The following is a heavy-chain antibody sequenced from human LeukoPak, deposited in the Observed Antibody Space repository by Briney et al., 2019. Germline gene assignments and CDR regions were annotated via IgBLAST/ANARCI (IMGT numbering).Heavy chain of an antibody. CDR3: ARDLGVHYCSGGSCPYEFDY. D-gene: IGHD2-15*01. Sequence: VASVKVSCKASGGTFSSYAIGWVRQAPGQGLEWMGGIIPIFGTANYAQKFQGRVTITADESTSTAYMELSSLRSEDTAVYYCARDLGVHYCSGGSCPYEFDYWGQGTLVTVSS. CDR2: IIPIFGTA. CDR1: GGTFSSYA. V-gene: IGHV1-69*13. J-gene: IGHJ4*02.